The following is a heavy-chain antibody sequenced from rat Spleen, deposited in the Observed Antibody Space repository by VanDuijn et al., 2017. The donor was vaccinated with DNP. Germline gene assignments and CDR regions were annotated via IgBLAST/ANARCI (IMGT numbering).Heavy chain of an antibody. CDR2: IGTTGGSR. D-gene: IGHD1-1*01. J-gene: IGHJ2*01. Sequence: EVQLVDSGGGLVQPGRSLKLSCEVSGFTFSNFDMAWVRQAPMKGLEWVATIGTTGGSRYYRDSVKGRFTVSRDNAKSTLYLQMDSLRSEDTATYYCATETNYYSGDVGYFDYWGQGLIVTVSS. CDR1: GFTFSNFD. CDR3: ATETNYYSGDVGYFDY. V-gene: IGHV5-27*01.